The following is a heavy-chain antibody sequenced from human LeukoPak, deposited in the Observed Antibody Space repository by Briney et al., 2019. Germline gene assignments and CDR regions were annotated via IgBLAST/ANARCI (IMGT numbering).Heavy chain of an antibody. J-gene: IGHJ4*02. Sequence: GGSLRLSCAASGFTFSSYGMHWVRQAPGKGLEWVAVIWYDGSNKYYADSVKGRFTISRDNSKNTLYLQMNSLRAEDTAVYYCARPYDSSGYWHFDYWGQGTLVTVSS. V-gene: IGHV3-33*01. CDR2: IWYDGSNK. CDR1: GFTFSSYG. CDR3: ARPYDSSGYWHFDY. D-gene: IGHD3-22*01.